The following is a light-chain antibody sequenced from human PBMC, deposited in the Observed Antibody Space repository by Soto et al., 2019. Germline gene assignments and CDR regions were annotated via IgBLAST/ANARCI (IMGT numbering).Light chain of an antibody. CDR1: QSISSW. Sequence: IHITQSPSTLSASAGDRVIITCRASQSISSWLACYQQKPGRAPQLLIYAAASLQSGGPPGLSGSGSGTEFSLTISGLLPEDFATYHCQQLNTLPFTFGQGTRLEIK. V-gene: IGKV1-5*01. CDR3: QQLNTLPFT. CDR2: AAA. J-gene: IGKJ5*01.